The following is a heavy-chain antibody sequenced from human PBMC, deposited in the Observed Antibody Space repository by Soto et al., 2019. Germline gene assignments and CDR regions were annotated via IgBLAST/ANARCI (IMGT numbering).Heavy chain of an antibody. Sequence: PGGSLRLSCAASGLAFNVENMNWVRQAPGKGLEWVSTISSGSTFIYYADSLKGRFTISRDNAKNSLFLHMNRLTAEDTAVYYCTRGTDLRFCTGYSCPGIDVWGPGTTVTVSS. CDR3: TRGTDLRFCTGYSCPGIDV. CDR1: GLAFNVEN. V-gene: IGHV3-21*01. CDR2: ISSGSTFI. D-gene: IGHD2-8*02. J-gene: IGHJ6*02.